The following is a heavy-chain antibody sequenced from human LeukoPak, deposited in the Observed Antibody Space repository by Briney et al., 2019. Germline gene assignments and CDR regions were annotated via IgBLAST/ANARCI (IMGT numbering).Heavy chain of an antibody. J-gene: IGHJ4*02. Sequence: ASVKVSCKASGYTFTNHAIHWVRQAPGQRLEWMGWINTGNGNTKYSQKFQGRVTITRDTSASTAYMDLSSLRSEDTAVYYCARDIAAAGFDYWGQGTLVTVSS. CDR3: ARDIAAAGFDY. V-gene: IGHV1-3*04. D-gene: IGHD6-13*01. CDR1: GYTFTNHA. CDR2: INTGNGNT.